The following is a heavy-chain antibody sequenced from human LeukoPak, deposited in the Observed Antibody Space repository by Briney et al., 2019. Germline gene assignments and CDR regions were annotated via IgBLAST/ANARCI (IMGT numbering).Heavy chain of an antibody. Sequence: ASVKVSCKAPGFTFTSSAMQWVRQARGQRLEWIGWIVVGSGNTNYAQKFQERVTITRDMSTSTAYMELSSLRSEDTAVYYCAADGSSGTDAFDIWGQGTMVTVSS. D-gene: IGHD6-19*01. J-gene: IGHJ3*02. CDR2: IVVGSGNT. V-gene: IGHV1-58*02. CDR1: GFTFTSSA. CDR3: AADGSSGTDAFDI.